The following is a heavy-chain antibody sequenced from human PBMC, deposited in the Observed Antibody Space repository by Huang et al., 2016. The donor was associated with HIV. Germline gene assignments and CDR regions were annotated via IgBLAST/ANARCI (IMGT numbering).Heavy chain of an antibody. Sequence: QLHLQESGPGLVKSSETLSLTFTVSGGSITSGAYYWAWLGQPPVKGLEWLGRVSFSGSTSYNPSLRSPATMSVHTSNNQFSLNLTPVTAADTAKFYCARLSSSSFSNFWGRGTLVIVSS. J-gene: IGHJ4*02. CDR1: GGSITSGAYY. D-gene: IGHD6-6*01. CDR3: ARLSSSSFSNF. CDR2: VSFSGST. V-gene: IGHV4-39*01.